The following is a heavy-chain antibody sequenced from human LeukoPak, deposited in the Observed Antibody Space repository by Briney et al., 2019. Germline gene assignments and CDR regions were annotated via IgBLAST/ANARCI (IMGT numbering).Heavy chain of an antibody. CDR3: ARDSAYGSSGWRAFDI. J-gene: IGHJ3*02. V-gene: IGHV3-21*01. CDR2: ISSSSSYI. D-gene: IGHD6-19*01. Sequence: GGSLRLSCAASGFTFSSYSMNWVRQAPGKGLEWVSSISSSSSYIYYADSVKGRFTISRDNAKNSLYLQMNSLRAEDTAVYYCARDSAYGSSGWRAFDIWGQGTMVTVSS. CDR1: GFTFSSYS.